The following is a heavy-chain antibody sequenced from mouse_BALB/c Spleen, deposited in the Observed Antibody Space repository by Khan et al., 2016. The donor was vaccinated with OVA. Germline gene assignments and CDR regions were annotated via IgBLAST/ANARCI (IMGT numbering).Heavy chain of an antibody. CDR3: ARGGYSPAMAY. V-gene: IGHV1-9*01. CDR1: GYTFSMYW. Sequence: QVQLQQSGAELMKPGASVTISCKATGYTFSMYWIEWVKQRPGHGLEWIGDILPGSGSTNNNEKFKGKATFTADTSSNTAYMELSSLTSEDSALYYCARGGYSPAMAYWGQGTSVTVSS. CDR2: ILPGSGST. J-gene: IGHJ4*01. D-gene: IGHD2-12*01.